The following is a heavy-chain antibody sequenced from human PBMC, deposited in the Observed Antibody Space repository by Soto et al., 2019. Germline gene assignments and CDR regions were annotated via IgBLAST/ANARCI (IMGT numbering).Heavy chain of an antibody. V-gene: IGHV4-30-4*01. CDR1: GGSISSGDYY. J-gene: IGHJ4*02. CDR3: ARVRVRGVISLDSFDY. Sequence: QVQLQESGPGLVKPSQTLSLTCTVSGGSISSGDYYWSWIRQPPGKGLEWIGYIYYSGSTYYNRSLKIRVTISVDTSKNQFSLKLSSVTAADTAVYYCARVRVRGVISLDSFDYWGQGTLVTVSS. CDR2: IYYSGST. D-gene: IGHD3-10*01.